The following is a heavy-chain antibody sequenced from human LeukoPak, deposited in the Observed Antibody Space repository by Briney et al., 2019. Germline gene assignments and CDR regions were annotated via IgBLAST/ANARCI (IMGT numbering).Heavy chain of an antibody. D-gene: IGHD3-10*01. CDR3: ARHFYGSGTYYHFDY. CDR2: ISPYNGNT. J-gene: IGHJ4*02. CDR1: GYTFTSYG. V-gene: IGHV1-18*01. Sequence: ASVKVSCKASGYTFTSYGISWVRQAPGQGPEWMGWISPYNGNTNYAQKLQGRATMTTDTSTSTAYMELRSLRSDDTAVYYCARHFYGSGTYYHFDYWGQETLVTVSS.